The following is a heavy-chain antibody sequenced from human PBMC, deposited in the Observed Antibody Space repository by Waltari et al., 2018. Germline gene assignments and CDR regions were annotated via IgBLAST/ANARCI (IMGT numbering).Heavy chain of an antibody. CDR1: GFTFSSYA. CDR2: ISDDGSNK. Sequence: QVQLVESGGGVVKPGRSLRLSCAASGFTFSSYAMHWVRQAPGKGLEWVAFISDDGSNKYYADSLKGRFTISRDNSKNTLYLQMNSLRSEDTAVYYCARVAVVTEFAFDYWGQGTLVTVSS. CDR3: ARVAVVTEFAFDY. J-gene: IGHJ4*02. V-gene: IGHV3-30*01. D-gene: IGHD2-15*01.